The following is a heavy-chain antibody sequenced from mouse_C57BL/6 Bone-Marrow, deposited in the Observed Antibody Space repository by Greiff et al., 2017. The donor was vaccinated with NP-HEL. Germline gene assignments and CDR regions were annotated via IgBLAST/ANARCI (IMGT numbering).Heavy chain of an antibody. CDR2: ILPGVGST. CDR1: GYTFTAYW. D-gene: IGHD2-3*01. J-gene: IGHJ3*01. V-gene: IGHV1-9*01. Sequence: VKLVESGAELMKPGASVKLSCKATGYTFTAYWMRGVNQRPGQGLEGIGEILPGVGSTNYNEKFKGKATFTADTSSNTAYMQLSSLTTEDSAIYYCASDGYYVGFAYWGQGTLVTVSA. CDR3: ASDGYYVGFAY.